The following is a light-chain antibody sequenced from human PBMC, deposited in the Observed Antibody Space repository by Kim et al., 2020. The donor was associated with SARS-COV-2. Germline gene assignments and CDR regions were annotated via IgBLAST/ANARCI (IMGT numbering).Light chain of an antibody. CDR1: NIGSKN. V-gene: IGLV3-9*01. CDR2: RDS. Sequence: VALGQTAGITCGGNNIGSKNVHWYQQKPGQAPVLVIYRDSNRPSGIPERFSGSNSGNTATLTISRAQAGDEADYYCQVWDSSTVVFGGGTQLTVL. CDR3: QVWDSSTVV. J-gene: IGLJ2*01.